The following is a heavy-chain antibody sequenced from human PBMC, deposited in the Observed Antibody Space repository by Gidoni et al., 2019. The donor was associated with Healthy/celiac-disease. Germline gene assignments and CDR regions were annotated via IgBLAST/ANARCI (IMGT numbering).Heavy chain of an antibody. D-gene: IGHD6-19*01. Sequence: EVQLVESGGGLVKPGGSLRLSGAASGFTFSSYSMNWVRQAPGKGLEWVSSISSSSSYIYYADSVKGRFTISRDNAKNSLYLQMNSLRAEDTAVYYCARTLAVAGSFDYWGQGTLVTVSS. CDR1: GFTFSSYS. J-gene: IGHJ4*02. CDR2: ISSSSSYI. CDR3: ARTLAVAGSFDY. V-gene: IGHV3-21*01.